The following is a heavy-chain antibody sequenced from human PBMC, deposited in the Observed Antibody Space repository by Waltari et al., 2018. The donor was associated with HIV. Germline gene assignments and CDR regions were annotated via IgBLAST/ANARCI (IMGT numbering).Heavy chain of an antibody. D-gene: IGHD1-1*01. V-gene: IGHV4-39*02. CDR2: IYYSGTT. Sequence: QVLLQESGPGLVKPSETLSLICTVSGGSISSSNSYWAWIRQSPGKALEWIGSIYYSGTTSYNASLKSRLTMSVDTSKNHFSLKLRSVTAADTAVYYCAALFRRQHLQYFFDSWGQGIQATVSS. CDR1: GGSISSSNSY. CDR3: AALFRRQHLQYFFDS. J-gene: IGHJ4*02.